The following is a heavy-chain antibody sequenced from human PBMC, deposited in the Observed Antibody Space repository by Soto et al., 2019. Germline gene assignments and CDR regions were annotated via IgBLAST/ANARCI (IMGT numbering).Heavy chain of an antibody. CDR2: IIPILGIA. D-gene: IGHD4-17*01. CDR1: GGTFSSYT. CDR3: ARGRSYGDNYPDY. J-gene: IGHJ4*02. Sequence: QVQLVQSGAEVKKPGSSVKVSCKASGGTFSSYTISWVRQAPGQGLEWMGRIIPILGIANYAQKFQGRGTITADKSTSTAYMELSSLRSEDTAVYYCARGRSYGDNYPDYWGQGTLVTVSS. V-gene: IGHV1-69*02.